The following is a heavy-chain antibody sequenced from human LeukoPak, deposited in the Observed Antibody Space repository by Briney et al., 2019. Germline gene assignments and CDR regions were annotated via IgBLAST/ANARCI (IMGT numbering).Heavy chain of an antibody. Sequence: SETLSLTCTVSGGSVSSGSYYWSWIRQPPGKGLEWIGYIYYSGSTNYNPSLKSRVTISVDTSKNQFSLKLSSVTAADTAVYYCARYSGYDYLDYWGRGTLVTVSS. CDR2: IYYSGST. V-gene: IGHV4-61*01. J-gene: IGHJ4*02. CDR1: GGSVSSGSYY. CDR3: ARYSGYDYLDY. D-gene: IGHD5-12*01.